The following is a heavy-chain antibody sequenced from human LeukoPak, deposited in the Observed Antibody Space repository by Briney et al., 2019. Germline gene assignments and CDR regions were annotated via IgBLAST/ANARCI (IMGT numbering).Heavy chain of an antibody. V-gene: IGHV3-23*01. D-gene: IGHD3-16*01. Sequence: PGGSLRLSCAASGFTFSTYTMSWVRQAPGKGLEWVSAISGSNGNTYYADSVKGRFTICRDDSKNTLFLQMHSLRADDTAVYHCAKDLYTNTWGWFDPWGQGTQVTVSS. CDR3: AKDLYTNTWGWFDP. CDR1: GFTFSTYT. J-gene: IGHJ5*02. CDR2: ISGSNGNT.